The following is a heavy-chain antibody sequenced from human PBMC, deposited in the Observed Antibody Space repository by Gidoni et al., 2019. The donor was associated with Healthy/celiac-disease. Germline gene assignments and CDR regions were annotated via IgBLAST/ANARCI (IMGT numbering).Heavy chain of an antibody. CDR2: ISGSGGST. Sequence: EVQLLESGGGLVQPGGSLRLSCAASGFTFSSYAMSWVRQAPGKGLEWVSAISGSGGSTYYADSVKGRFTISRDNSKNTLYLQMNSLRAEDTAVYYCAKDRIYGSGSYYNSPNDAFDIWGQGTMVTVSS. CDR1: GFTFSSYA. J-gene: IGHJ3*02. CDR3: AKDRIYGSGSYYNSPNDAFDI. V-gene: IGHV3-23*01. D-gene: IGHD3-10*01.